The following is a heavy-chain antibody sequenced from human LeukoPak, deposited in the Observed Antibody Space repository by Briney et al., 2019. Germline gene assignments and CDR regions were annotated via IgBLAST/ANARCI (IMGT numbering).Heavy chain of an antibody. CDR1: GYTFTSYA. CDR3: ARPLFEWDSSGYYPY. J-gene: IGHJ4*02. Sequence: GSVKVSCKASGYTFTSYAMNWVRQAPGQGLEWMGVINPSGDSTTYAEKFQGRLTMTSDTSTGTVYMELSSLKSEDTATYYCARPLFEWDSSGYYPYWGQGTLVTVSS. D-gene: IGHD3-22*01. CDR2: INPSGDST. V-gene: IGHV1-46*01.